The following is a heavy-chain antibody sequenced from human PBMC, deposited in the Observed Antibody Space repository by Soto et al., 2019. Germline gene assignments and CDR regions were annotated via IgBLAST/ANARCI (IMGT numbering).Heavy chain of an antibody. V-gene: IGHV3-30*18. CDR2: ISYDGSNK. D-gene: IGHD3-3*01. CDR3: AKDEPWRSGENYYGMDV. Sequence: QVQLVESGGGVVQPGRSLRLSCAASGFTFSSYGMHWVRQAPGKGLEWVAVISYDGSNKYYADSVKGRFTISRDNSKNTLYLQMNSLRAEDTAEYYCAKDEPWRSGENYYGMDVWGQGTTVTVSS. J-gene: IGHJ6*02. CDR1: GFTFSSYG.